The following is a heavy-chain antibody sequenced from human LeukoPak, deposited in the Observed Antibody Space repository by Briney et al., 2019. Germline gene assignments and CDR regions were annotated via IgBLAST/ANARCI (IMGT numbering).Heavy chain of an antibody. V-gene: IGHV3-9*03. J-gene: IGHJ3*02. CDR3: AKARGSSSWYVHDAFDI. Sequence: GGSLRLSCASSGFSFDDYAMHWVRQAPGKGLEWVSGISWNSGSLGYADSVKGRFTISRDNAKNSLYLQMNSLRTEDMALYHCAKARGSSSWYVHDAFDIWGQGTMVTVSS. CDR1: GFSFDDYA. CDR2: ISWNSGSL. D-gene: IGHD6-13*01.